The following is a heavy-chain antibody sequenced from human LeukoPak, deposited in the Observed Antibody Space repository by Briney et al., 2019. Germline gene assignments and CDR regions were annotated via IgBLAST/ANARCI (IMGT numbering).Heavy chain of an antibody. Sequence: GASVKVSCKASGYTFTSYYMHWVRQAPGQGREWMGWINPNSGGTNYAQKFQGRVTMTRDTSISTAYMELSRLRSDDTAVYYCARGRGYCSSTSCYSLWFDPWGQGTLVTVSS. CDR3: ARGRGYCSSTSCYSLWFDP. V-gene: IGHV1-2*02. CDR2: INPNSGGT. D-gene: IGHD2-2*02. CDR1: GYTFTSYY. J-gene: IGHJ5*02.